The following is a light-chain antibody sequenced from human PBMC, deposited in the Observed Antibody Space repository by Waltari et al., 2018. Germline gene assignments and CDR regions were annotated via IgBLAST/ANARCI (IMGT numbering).Light chain of an antibody. CDR2: DVT. Sequence: QSALTQPAPASGSPGQSITISRTGTSSDVGSYNYVSWYQQHPDKAPKLMIYDVTKRPSGVSTRFSGSKSGNTASLTISGLQAEDEADYYCSSYTSSSTWVCGGGTKLTVL. CDR1: SSDVGSYNY. J-gene: IGLJ3*02. CDR3: SSYTSSSTWV. V-gene: IGLV2-14*01.